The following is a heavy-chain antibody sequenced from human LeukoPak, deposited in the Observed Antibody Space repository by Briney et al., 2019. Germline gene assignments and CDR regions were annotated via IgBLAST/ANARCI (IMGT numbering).Heavy chain of an antibody. CDR2: IYYSGST. Sequence: SETLSLTCTVSSGSISYYYWSWIRQSPGKGLEWIGYIYYSGSTNYNPSLNSRVTISVDTSKNQFSLKLTSVTAADTAVYYCAKLQSVVIPAAMLGFDYWGQGILVTVSS. CDR3: AKLQSVVIPAAMLGFDY. CDR1: SGSISYYY. D-gene: IGHD2-2*01. J-gene: IGHJ4*02. V-gene: IGHV4-59*12.